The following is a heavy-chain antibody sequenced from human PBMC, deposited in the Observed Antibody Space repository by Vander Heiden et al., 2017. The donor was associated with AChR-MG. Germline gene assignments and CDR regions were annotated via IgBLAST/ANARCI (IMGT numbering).Heavy chain of an antibody. V-gene: IGHV3-48*03. CDR2: ISSSGSTI. D-gene: IGHD3-9*01. CDR3: ARAYYDSWTGGDAFDI. CDR1: GFTFSSYE. Sequence: EVQLVESGGGLVQPGGSLRLSCAASGFTFSSYEMNWVRQAPGKGLEWVSYISSSGSTIYYADSVKGRFTISRDNAKNSRYLKMNSMRAEETAVYYCARAYYDSWTGGDAFDIWVQGTMVTVSS. J-gene: IGHJ3*02.